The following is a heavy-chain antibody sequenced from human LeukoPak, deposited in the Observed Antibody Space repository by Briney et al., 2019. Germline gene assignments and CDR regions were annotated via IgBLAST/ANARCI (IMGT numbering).Heavy chain of an antibody. D-gene: IGHD1-1*01. CDR3: ARVNINNWHSCDY. J-gene: IGHJ4*02. Sequence: MSSGTLSLTCAVSGGSISSNNWWGWGRQPPGQGLGWIGEIYHSGSPNYNPSLKSRVTISVDKSRNPFSLNLSSVTAADTAVYYCARVNINNWHSCDYWGQGTLVTVSS. CDR1: GGSISSNNW. V-gene: IGHV4-4*02. CDR2: IYHSGSP.